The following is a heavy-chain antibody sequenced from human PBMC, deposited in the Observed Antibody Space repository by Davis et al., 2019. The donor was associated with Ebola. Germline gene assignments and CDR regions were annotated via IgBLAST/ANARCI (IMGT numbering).Heavy chain of an antibody. CDR2: IYYSGST. CDR1: GGSISSYY. J-gene: IGHJ5*02. CDR3: ARETPPTYYDFWSGQRSNWFDP. D-gene: IGHD3-3*01. V-gene: IGHV4-59*12. Sequence: PSETLSLTCTVSGGSISSYYWSWIRQPPGKGLEWIGYIYYSGSTYYNPSLKSRVTISVDTSKNQFSLKLSSVTAADTAVYYCARETPPTYYDFWSGQRSNWFDPWGQGTLVTVSS.